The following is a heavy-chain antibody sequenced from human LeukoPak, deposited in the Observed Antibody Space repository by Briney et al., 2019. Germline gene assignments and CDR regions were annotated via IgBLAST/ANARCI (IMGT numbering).Heavy chain of an antibody. Sequence: ASVKVSCKPSGYTFNTYGITWVRQAPGQGLEWMGWISPYNGNTNYAQKLQGRVTMTTDTSTTTVYMELRSLRSDDTAVYYCARSGDDILTGYWDDYWGQGTLVTVSS. J-gene: IGHJ4*02. V-gene: IGHV1-18*01. D-gene: IGHD3-9*01. CDR1: GYTFNTYG. CDR2: ISPYNGNT. CDR3: ARSGDDILTGYWDDY.